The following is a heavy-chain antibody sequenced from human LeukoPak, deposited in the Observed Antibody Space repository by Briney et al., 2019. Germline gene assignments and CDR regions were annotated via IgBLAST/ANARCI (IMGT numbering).Heavy chain of an antibody. CDR3: AKDARLWIVVVPAATDY. CDR1: GFTFSRYA. V-gene: IGHV3-23*01. J-gene: IGHJ4*02. D-gene: IGHD2-2*01. CDR2: ISGSGGST. Sequence: GGSLRLSCAASGFTFSRYAMSWVRQAPGKGLEWVSAISGSGGSTYYADSVKGRFTISRDNSKNTLYLQMNSLRAEDTAVYYCAKDARLWIVVVPAATDYWGQGTLVTVSS.